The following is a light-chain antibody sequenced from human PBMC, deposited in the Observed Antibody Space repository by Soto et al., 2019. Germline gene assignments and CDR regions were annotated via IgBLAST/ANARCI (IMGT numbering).Light chain of an antibody. CDR3: QQRSNWPLT. Sequence: DIVLTQSPATLSLSPGERATLSCRASQGVSSYSAWYQQKPSQPPRLVIYEASNRATGIPARFSGSGSGTDFTLTISSLEPEDFAVYYCQQRSNWPLTFGGGTKVEIK. V-gene: IGKV3-11*01. CDR2: EAS. CDR1: QGVSSY. J-gene: IGKJ4*01.